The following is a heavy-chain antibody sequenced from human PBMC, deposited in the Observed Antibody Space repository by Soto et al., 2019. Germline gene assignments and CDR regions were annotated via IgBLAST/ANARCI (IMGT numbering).Heavy chain of an antibody. V-gene: IGHV3-74*01. CDR2: INSDGSST. CDR1: GFTFSSYW. Sequence: EVQLVESGGGLVQPGGSLRLSCAASGFTFSSYWMHWVRQAPGKGLVWVSRINSDGSSTSYADSVKGRFTISRDNAKNTLYRQMNSLRAEDTAVDYCARVGSGWAYYGMEVWGQGTTVTGSS. J-gene: IGHJ6*02. D-gene: IGHD6-19*01. CDR3: ARVGSGWAYYGMEV.